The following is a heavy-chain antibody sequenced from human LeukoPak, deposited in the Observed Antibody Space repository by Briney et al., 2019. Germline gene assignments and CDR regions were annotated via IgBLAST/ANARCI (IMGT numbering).Heavy chain of an antibody. CDR3: AKDLRRNGSGSYYNVPFDY. Sequence: GGSLRLSCAASGFAVSDHYMNWVRQAPGKGLEWVSVMYSGGSIYYADSVKGRFTISRDNSKNTLYLQMNSLRAEDTAVYYCAKDLRRNGSGSYYNVPFDYWGQGTLVTVSS. CDR1: GFAVSDHY. D-gene: IGHD3-10*01. J-gene: IGHJ4*02. CDR2: MYSGGSI. V-gene: IGHV3-53*05.